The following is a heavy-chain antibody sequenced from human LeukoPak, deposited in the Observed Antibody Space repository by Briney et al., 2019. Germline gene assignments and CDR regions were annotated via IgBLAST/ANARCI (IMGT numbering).Heavy chain of an antibody. CDR3: ARVGRDSKYGYFDF. J-gene: IGHJ4*02. Sequence: GGSLRLSCAASGFTFSTYWMSWARQAPWKGLEWVANIKQDESEKYYMDSVKGRFTISRDNAKNSLSLQMSSLRADDTAVYYCARVGRDSKYGYFDFWGQGTLVTVSS. CDR1: GFTFSTYW. V-gene: IGHV3-7*01. CDR2: IKQDESEK. D-gene: IGHD4-11*01.